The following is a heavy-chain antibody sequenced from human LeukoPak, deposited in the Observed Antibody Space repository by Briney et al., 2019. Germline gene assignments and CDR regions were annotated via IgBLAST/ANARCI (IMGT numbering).Heavy chain of an antibody. J-gene: IGHJ6*03. CDR1: GGSISSYY. Sequence: SETLSLTCTVSGGSISSYYCSWIRQPAGKGLEWIGRIYTSGSTNYNPSLKSRVTMSVDTSKNQFSLKLSSVTAADTAVYYCARDRTTVTTVAYYYYMDVWGKGTTVTVSS. CDR3: ARDRTTVTTVAYYYYMDV. V-gene: IGHV4-4*07. D-gene: IGHD4-11*01. CDR2: IYTSGST.